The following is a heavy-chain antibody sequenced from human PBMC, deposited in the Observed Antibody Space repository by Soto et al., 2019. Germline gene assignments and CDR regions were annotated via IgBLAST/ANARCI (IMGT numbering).Heavy chain of an antibody. CDR1: GYTFTNYW. Sequence: GESLKISCEGSGYTFTNYWIAWVRQMPGRGLEWMGVIYPGDSQTRYSPSFQGQVTMSADRSISTAYLQWSSLKASDSAMYYCARQGKNAPLVRXIFTHGMDVWGQGTTVTVS. D-gene: IGHD3-10*02. V-gene: IGHV5-51*01. CDR3: ARQGKNAPLVRXIFTHGMDV. CDR2: IYPGDSQT. J-gene: IGHJ6*02.